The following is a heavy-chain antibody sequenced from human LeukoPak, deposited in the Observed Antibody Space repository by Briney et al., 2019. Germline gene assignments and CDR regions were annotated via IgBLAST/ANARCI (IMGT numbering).Heavy chain of an antibody. V-gene: IGHV3-23*01. CDR2: ITGSGGFT. CDR3: VRSLDY. Sequence: PGGSLRLSCAASGFPFSTYAMNWVRQAPGKGLEWVSVITGSGGFTQYADSVKGRFTISRDNSKNTVYLQMNGLRVEDTALYYCVRSLDYWGQGTLVTVSS. CDR1: GFPFSTYA. J-gene: IGHJ4*02.